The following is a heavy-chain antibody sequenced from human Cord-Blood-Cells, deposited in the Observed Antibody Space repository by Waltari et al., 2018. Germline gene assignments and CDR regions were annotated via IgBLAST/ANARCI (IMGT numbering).Heavy chain of an antibody. CDR3: ARDSTGLSYYDSSGYADY. V-gene: IGHV1-2*02. CDR1: GYTFTGYY. CDR2: INPNSGGT. J-gene: IGHJ4*02. Sequence: QVQLVQSGAEVKKPGASVKVSCQASGYTFTGYYMPWMRQAPGQGLEWMGWINPNSGGTNYAQKFQGRVTMTRDTSISTAYMELSRLRSDDTAVYYCARDSTGLSYYDSSGYADYWGQGTLVTVSS. D-gene: IGHD3-22*01.